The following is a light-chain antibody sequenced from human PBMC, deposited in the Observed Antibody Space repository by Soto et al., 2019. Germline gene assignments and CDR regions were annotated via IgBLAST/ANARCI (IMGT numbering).Light chain of an antibody. CDR3: SSYRSTSTTHVV. V-gene: IGLV2-14*01. CDR1: SSDVCASNY. CDR2: EVT. J-gene: IGLJ2*01. Sequence: QSVLTQPASVSGSPGQSITIACTGTSSDVCASNYVSWYQHHPGKAPKLMIYEVTNRPSGVSNRFSGSKSGNTASLTISGLQAEDEADYYCSSYRSTSTTHVVFGGGTKLTVL.